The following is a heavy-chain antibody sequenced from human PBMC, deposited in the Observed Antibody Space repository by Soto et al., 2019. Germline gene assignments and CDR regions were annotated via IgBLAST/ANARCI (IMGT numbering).Heavy chain of an antibody. CDR3: AKDETRAILYNWFDP. CDR1: GFTFSSYA. D-gene: IGHD2-15*01. Sequence: GGSLRLSCAASGFTFSSYAMSWVRQAPGKGLEWVSAISGSGGSTYYADSVKGRFTISRDNSKNTLYLQMNSLRAEDTAVYYCAKDETRAILYNWFDPWGQGTLVTVSS. V-gene: IGHV3-23*01. CDR2: ISGSGGST. J-gene: IGHJ5*02.